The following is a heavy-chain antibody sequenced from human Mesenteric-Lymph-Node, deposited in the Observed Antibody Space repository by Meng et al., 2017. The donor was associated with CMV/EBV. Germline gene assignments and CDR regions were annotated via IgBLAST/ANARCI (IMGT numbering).Heavy chain of an antibody. CDR1: GGSISSGGYY. Sequence: LRLSCTVSGGSISSGGYYWSWIRQHPGKGLEWIGYIYYSGSTYYNPSLKSRVTISVDTSKNQFSLKLSSVTAADTAVYYCARTVRRCSSTSCYSDGWFDPWGQGTLVTVSS. J-gene: IGHJ5*02. CDR3: ARTVRRCSSTSCYSDGWFDP. V-gene: IGHV4-31*03. D-gene: IGHD2-2*02. CDR2: IYYSGST.